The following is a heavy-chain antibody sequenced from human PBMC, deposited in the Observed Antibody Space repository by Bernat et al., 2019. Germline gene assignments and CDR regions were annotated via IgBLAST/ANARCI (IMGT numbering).Heavy chain of an antibody. D-gene: IGHD2-2*01. J-gene: IGHJ4*02. V-gene: IGHV6-1*01. CDR2: TYYRSKWYH. CDR3: ARDPDMCLSCIDS. CDR1: GDSVSSNSAA. Sequence: QVQLQQSGPGLVKPSQTLSLTCAISGDSVSSNSAAWNWIRQSPSRGLEWLGRTYYRSKWYHDYALSLKSRITINPDTSKNQFSLQLNSVTHEDTAVYYCARDPDMCLSCIDSWGQGTLVTVSS.